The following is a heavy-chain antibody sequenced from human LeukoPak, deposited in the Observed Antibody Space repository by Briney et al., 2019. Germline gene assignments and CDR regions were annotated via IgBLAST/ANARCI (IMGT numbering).Heavy chain of an antibody. V-gene: IGHV3-30*02. D-gene: IGHD2-2*01. CDR2: IRYDGSNK. Sequence: GGSLRLSCAASGFTFSSYGMHWVRQAPGKGLEWVAFIRYDGSNKYYADSVKGRFTISRDNSKNTLYLQMNSLRAEDTAVYYCAKDRVVPAASSYFDYWGQGTLVTVSS. J-gene: IGHJ4*02. CDR3: AKDRVVPAASSYFDY. CDR1: GFTFSSYG.